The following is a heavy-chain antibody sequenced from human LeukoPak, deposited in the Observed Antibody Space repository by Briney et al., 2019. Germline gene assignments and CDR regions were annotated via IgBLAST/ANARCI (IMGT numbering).Heavy chain of an antibody. Sequence: GESLKISCKGSGYSFTSYWIGWVRQMPGKGLEWMGTIYPSDSDTKYSPSFRGQVTISADKSITTAYLQWNSLQASDTAIYYCARYGGSSARFSDYWGQGTLVTVSS. CDR1: GYSFTSYW. J-gene: IGHJ4*02. D-gene: IGHD4-23*01. CDR2: IYPSDSDT. V-gene: IGHV5-51*01. CDR3: ARYGGSSARFSDY.